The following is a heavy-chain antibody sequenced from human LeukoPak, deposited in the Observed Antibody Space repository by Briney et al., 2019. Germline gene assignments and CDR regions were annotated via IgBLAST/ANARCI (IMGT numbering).Heavy chain of an antibody. J-gene: IGHJ4*02. CDR1: GFTFSNFA. V-gene: IGHV3-23*01. CDR3: ARGDHYDSSAYSYYIDS. CDR2: ISGSGGST. Sequence: PGGSLRLSCAASGFTFSNFAMNWVRQAPGKGLEWVSTISGSGGSTYYADSVKGRFTISRDNSKNTLFLQMNSLRAEDTAVYYCARGDHYDSSAYSYYIDSWGQGTLVTVSS. D-gene: IGHD3-22*01.